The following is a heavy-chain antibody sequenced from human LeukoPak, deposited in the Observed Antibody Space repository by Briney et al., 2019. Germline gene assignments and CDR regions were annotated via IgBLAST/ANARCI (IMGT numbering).Heavy chain of an antibody. V-gene: IGHV3-23*01. CDR1: GFTFSSYA. Sequence: GGSLRLSCAASGFTFSSYAMSWVRQSPGKGLEWVSTISSSGGSTSYAASVKGRCTISRDNSKNTLYLQMNSLRAEDTAVYYCAKARVGEAGASDYWGQGTLVTVSS. CDR2: ISSSGGST. CDR3: AKARVGEAGASDY. D-gene: IGHD6-13*01. J-gene: IGHJ4*02.